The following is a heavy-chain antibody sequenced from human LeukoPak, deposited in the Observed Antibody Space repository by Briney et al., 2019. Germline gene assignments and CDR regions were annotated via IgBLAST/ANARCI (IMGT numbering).Heavy chain of an antibody. Sequence: GGSLRLSCATSGFNFDDYGMSWVRQAPGKGLEWVANIKQDGSETYYVDSVKGRFTISRDNAENSLYLQMNSLRAEDTAVYYCARDKIVGATFFDFWGQGTLVTVSS. D-gene: IGHD1-26*01. CDR1: GFNFDDYG. V-gene: IGHV3-7*01. CDR3: ARDKIVGATFFDF. CDR2: IKQDGSET. J-gene: IGHJ4*02.